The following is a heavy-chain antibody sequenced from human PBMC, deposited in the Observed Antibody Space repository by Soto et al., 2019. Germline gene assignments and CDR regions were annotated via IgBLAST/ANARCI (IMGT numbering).Heavy chain of an antibody. CDR1: GGTFSKYA. CDR2: TIPMFGTP. D-gene: IGHD3-22*01. CDR3: ARPLRDRNYYYGMAV. V-gene: IGHV1-69*13. J-gene: IGHJ6*02. Sequence: SVKVSCKASGGTFSKYAFSWVRQAPGQGLEWLGGTIPMFGTPNYAQKFQGRVAISADESTATVYMELSSLGSEDTAVYFCARPLRDRNYYYGMAVWGQGTTVTVSS.